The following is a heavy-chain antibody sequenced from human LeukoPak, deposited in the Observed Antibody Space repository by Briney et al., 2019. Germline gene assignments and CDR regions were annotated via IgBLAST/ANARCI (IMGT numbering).Heavy chain of an antibody. CDR2: ISNDGSKK. CDR1: GLTISSSH. V-gene: IGHV3-30*15. Sequence: GGSLRLSCAASGLTISSSHMTWVRQAPGKGLEWVTVISNDGSKKSYADSVKGRFIISRDNSKNTVYLQMSSLRPEDTAVYYCARLHGHGFDPWGQGTLVTVSS. D-gene: IGHD2-8*01. CDR3: ARLHGHGFDP. J-gene: IGHJ5*02.